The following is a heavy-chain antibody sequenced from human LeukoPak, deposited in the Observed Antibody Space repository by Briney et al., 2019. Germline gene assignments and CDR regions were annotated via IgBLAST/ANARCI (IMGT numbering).Heavy chain of an antibody. Sequence: PGGSLRLSCAASGFTFSSYSMNWVRQAPGKGLEWVSSISSSSSYIYYADSVRGRFTISRDNAKKSLYLQMNSLRAEDTAVYYCARSRGGWFDPWGQGTLVTVSS. CDR3: ARSRGGWFDP. D-gene: IGHD3-16*01. CDR1: GFTFSSYS. J-gene: IGHJ5*02. V-gene: IGHV3-21*01. CDR2: ISSSSSYI.